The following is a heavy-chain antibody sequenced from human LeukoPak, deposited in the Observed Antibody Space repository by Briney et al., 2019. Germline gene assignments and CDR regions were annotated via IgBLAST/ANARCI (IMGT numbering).Heavy chain of an antibody. CDR2: ISSSGSTI. CDR1: GFTFSSYE. D-gene: IGHD6-19*01. Sequence: GGSLRLSCAASGFTFSSYEMNWVRQAPGKGLEWVSYISSSGSTIYYADSVKGRFTISRDNAKNSLYLQMNSLRAEDTAVYYCARCPYSSGSPIDYRGQGTLVTVSS. J-gene: IGHJ4*02. V-gene: IGHV3-48*03. CDR3: ARCPYSSGSPIDY.